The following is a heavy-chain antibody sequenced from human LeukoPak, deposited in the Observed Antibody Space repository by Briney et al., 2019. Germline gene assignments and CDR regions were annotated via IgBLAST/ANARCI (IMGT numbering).Heavy chain of an antibody. CDR1: GFTFSSYW. D-gene: IGHD3-3*01. CDR3: ARDRLGRITIFGVVIKGRDYYYYMDV. CDR2: IKQDGSEK. Sequence: GGSLRLSCAASGFTFSSYWMSWVRQAPGKGLEGVANIKQDGSEKYYVDSVKGRFTISRDNAKNSLYLQMNSLRAEDTAVYYCARDRLGRITIFGVVIKGRDYYYYMDVWGKGTTVTVSS. V-gene: IGHV3-7*01. J-gene: IGHJ6*03.